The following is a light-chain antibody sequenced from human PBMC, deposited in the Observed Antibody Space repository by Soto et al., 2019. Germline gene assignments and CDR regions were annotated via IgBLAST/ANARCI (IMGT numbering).Light chain of an antibody. CDR2: DAS. Sequence: EIVLTQFPATLSLSPGERATLSCRASQSVSTYVAWYQQKGGQAPRLLIYDASNRATGIPARFSGGGSGTALTLTISNVVSEDFAVYFCQQRSSWRSTFGGGTQGEVK. CDR1: QSVSTY. V-gene: IGKV3-11*01. J-gene: IGKJ4*01. CDR3: QQRSSWRST.